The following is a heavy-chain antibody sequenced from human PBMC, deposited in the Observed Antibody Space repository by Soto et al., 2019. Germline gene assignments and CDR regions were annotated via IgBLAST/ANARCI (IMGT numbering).Heavy chain of an antibody. CDR1: GYTLTNYW. Sequence: QVQLVQSGAEVKEPGASVEVSCKASGYTLTNYWMHWVRQAPGQGLDWMGIINPSDGTTTYAQKFQGRVTVTRDTSTSTVYMELNSLTSDDTAVYYCARGGRDAYYRYWGQGTLVTVSS. V-gene: IGHV1-46*01. J-gene: IGHJ4*02. CDR3: ARGGRDAYYRY. CDR2: INPSDGTT. D-gene: IGHD1-26*01.